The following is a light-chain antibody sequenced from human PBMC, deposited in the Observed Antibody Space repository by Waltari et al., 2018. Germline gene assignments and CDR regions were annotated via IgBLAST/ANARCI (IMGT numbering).Light chain of an antibody. CDR3: ASWDDRLNGYV. J-gene: IGLJ1*01. Sequence: QSVLTQPPSASATPGQRVTISCSGRNSNIGSNTVHWYQQLPGTAPKFLIYNHNQRPSGVPARFSGSKSGTSAFLAISGLQSEDEADYYCASWDDRLNGYVLGTGTKVTAL. V-gene: IGLV1-44*01. CDR2: NHN. CDR1: NSNIGSNT.